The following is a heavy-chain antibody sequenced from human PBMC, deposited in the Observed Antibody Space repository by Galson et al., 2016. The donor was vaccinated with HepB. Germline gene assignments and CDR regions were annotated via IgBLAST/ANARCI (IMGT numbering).Heavy chain of an antibody. Sequence: SETLSLTCTVSGDTSQSMSSSSFNWGWIRQSPTTGLEWAGNIDYRGTTSYNPSLESRVTISLDTSKRQFSLKVASVTAADTAVYYCVRRNDFDYWSGFRDAYGMDVWGQGTTVIVSS. D-gene: IGHD3-3*01. CDR3: VRRNDFDYWSGFRDAYGMDV. CDR2: IDYRGTT. J-gene: IGHJ6*02. CDR1: GDTSQSMSSSSFN. V-gene: IGHV4-39*01.